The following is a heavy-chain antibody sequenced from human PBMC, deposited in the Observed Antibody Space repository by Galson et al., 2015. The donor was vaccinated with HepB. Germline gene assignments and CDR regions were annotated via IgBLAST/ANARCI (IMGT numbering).Heavy chain of an antibody. V-gene: IGHV3-11*03. J-gene: IGHJ4*02. CDR3: ARTNHVYCFDY. Sequence: SLRLSCAASEFTFSDYYMSWIRQAPGKGLEWVSYISSSSSYTNYADSVKGRFTISRDNAKNSLYLQMNSLRAEDTAVYYCARTNHVYCFDYWGQGTLVTVSS. CDR1: EFTFSDYY. CDR2: ISSSSSYT. D-gene: IGHD2-15*01.